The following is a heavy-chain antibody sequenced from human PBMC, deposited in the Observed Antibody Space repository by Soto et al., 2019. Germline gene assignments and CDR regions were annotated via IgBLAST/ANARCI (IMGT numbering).Heavy chain of an antibody. V-gene: IGHV4-59*01. CDR1: GGSISSYY. D-gene: IGHD3-9*01. Sequence: SETLSLTCTVSGGSISSYYWSWIRQPPGKGLEWIGYIYYSGSTNYNPSLKSRVTISVDTSKNQFSLKLSSVTAADTAVYYCARVALYYAILTGHFAFDIWGHGTMVTGSS. CDR3: ARVALYYAILTGHFAFDI. CDR2: IYYSGST. J-gene: IGHJ3*02.